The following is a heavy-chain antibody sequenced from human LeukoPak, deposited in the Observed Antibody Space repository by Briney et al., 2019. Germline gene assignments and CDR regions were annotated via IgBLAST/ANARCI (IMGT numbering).Heavy chain of an antibody. CDR2: IKQDGSGE. J-gene: IGHJ4*02. Sequence: GGPLRLSCVASGFTFSRYWMSWVRQAPGKGLEWVAKIKQDGSGEYYLDPVKGRFTISRDNAKNSLYLQMNSLRADDTAVYFCTTGYSSGWYNEGNYWGQGTLVTVSS. V-gene: IGHV3-7*01. CDR1: GFTFSRYW. D-gene: IGHD6-19*01. CDR3: TTGYSSGWYNEGNY.